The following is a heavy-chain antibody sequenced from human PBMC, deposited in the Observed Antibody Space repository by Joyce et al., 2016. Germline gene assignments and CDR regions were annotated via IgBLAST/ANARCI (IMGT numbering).Heavy chain of an antibody. CDR1: GYTFTSYD. CDR3: AKTHSSGLNFDY. V-gene: IGHV1-8*02. CDR2: MKPNSGNA. Sequence: QVQLVQSGAEVKKPGASVKVSCKASGYTFTSYDINWVRQATGQGREWMGWMKPNSGNAGNARKFQGRVTMTWNTSISTAYMERSSLRSEDTAVYYCAKTHSSGLNFDYWGQGTLVTVSS. D-gene: IGHD6-19*01. J-gene: IGHJ4*02.